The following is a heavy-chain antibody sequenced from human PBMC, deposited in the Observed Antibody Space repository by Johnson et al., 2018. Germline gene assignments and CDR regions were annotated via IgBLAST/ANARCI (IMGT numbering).Heavy chain of an antibody. Sequence: QLVESGGGLVQPGGSLRLSCAASGFTFSIYWMSWVRQAPGKGLEWVANIKQDGSEKYYVDSVKGRFTISRDNAKNSLYLQMDSLRAEDTGVYYCARYLYYGSGTYFYYYYYYMDVWGKGTTVTVSS. CDR3: ARYLYYGSGTYFYYYYYYMDV. CDR1: GFTFSIYW. D-gene: IGHD3-10*01. J-gene: IGHJ6*03. CDR2: IKQDGSEK. V-gene: IGHV3-7*01.